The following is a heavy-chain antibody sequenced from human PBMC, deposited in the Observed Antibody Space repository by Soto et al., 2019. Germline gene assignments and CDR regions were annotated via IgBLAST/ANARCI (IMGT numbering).Heavy chain of an antibody. V-gene: IGHV3-13*05. CDR3: ARGQLYYDILTGYFSSGMDV. CDR2: IGTAGDP. D-gene: IGHD3-9*01. Sequence: PGGSLRLSCAASGFTFSSYDMHWVRQATGKGLEWVSAIGTAGDPYYPGSVKGRFTISRENAKNSLYLQMNSLRAGDTAVYYCARGQLYYDILTGYFSSGMDVWGQGTTVTVS. CDR1: GFTFSSYD. J-gene: IGHJ6*02.